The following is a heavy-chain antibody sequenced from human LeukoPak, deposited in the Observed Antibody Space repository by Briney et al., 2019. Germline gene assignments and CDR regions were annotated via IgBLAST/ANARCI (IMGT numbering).Heavy chain of an antibody. D-gene: IGHD2-15*01. Sequence: SETLSLTCAVSGYSISSGYYWGWIRQPPGKGLELIGSIYHSGSTYYNPSLKSRVTISVDTSKNQFSLKLSSVTAADTAVYYCARDSGTIPSGGSDNWFDPWGKGTLVTVSS. J-gene: IGHJ5*02. CDR1: GYSISSGYY. CDR2: IYHSGST. CDR3: ARDSGTIPSGGSDNWFDP. V-gene: IGHV4-38-2*02.